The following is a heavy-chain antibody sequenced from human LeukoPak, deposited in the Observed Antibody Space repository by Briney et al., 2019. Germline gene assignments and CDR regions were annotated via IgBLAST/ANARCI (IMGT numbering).Heavy chain of an antibody. J-gene: IGHJ4*02. D-gene: IGHD3-22*01. CDR2: IGGSGGST. Sequence: GGSLRLSCAASGFTFSSYAMSWVRQAPGKGLEWVSAIGGSGGSTYYADSVKGRFTISRDNSKNTLYLQMNSLRAEDTAVYYCAKDPNHYYDSSGYDYWGQGTLVTVSS. V-gene: IGHV3-23*01. CDR1: GFTFSSYA. CDR3: AKDPNHYYDSSGYDY.